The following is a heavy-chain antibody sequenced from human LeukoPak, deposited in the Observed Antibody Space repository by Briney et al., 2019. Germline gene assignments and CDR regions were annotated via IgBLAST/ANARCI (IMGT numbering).Heavy chain of an antibody. V-gene: IGHV3-48*02. Sequence: GGSLTLSCAASGFTFSRYSMTWVRLAPGKGLEWVAYISPSSSTIYYADSVKGRFTISRDNAKNSLYLQMNSLRDEDAAVYYCARDNWFDCWGQETLVTVPS. CDR1: GFTFSRYS. J-gene: IGHJ5*01. CDR2: ISPSSSTI. CDR3: ARDNWFDC.